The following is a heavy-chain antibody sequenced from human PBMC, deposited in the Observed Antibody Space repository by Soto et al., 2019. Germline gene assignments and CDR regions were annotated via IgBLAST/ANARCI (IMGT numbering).Heavy chain of an antibody. J-gene: IGHJ5*02. V-gene: IGHV4-61*08. CDR3: ARASFYYDTSGYAVGWLDP. D-gene: IGHD3-22*01. CDR2: ISHSGTT. Sequence: PSETLSLTCPVSGGSVSSGVYYWSWIRQSSGKGLEWIGHISHSGTTKSNPSLKSPVTISLDTAKNQFSLKVTSVTAADTAMYYCARASFYYDTSGYAVGWLDPWGQGTRVTVSS. CDR1: GGSVSSGVYY.